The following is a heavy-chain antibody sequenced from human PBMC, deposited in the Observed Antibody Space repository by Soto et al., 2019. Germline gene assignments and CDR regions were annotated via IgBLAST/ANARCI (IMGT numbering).Heavy chain of an antibody. CDR1: GFTFSSYG. CDR3: AKDGWAVAGTVIDSLAV. CDR2: ISYDGSNK. D-gene: IGHD6-19*01. J-gene: IGHJ4*02. Sequence: QTGGSLRLSCAASGFTFSSYGMHWVRQAPGKGLEWVAVISYDGSNKYYADSVKGRFTISRDNSKNTLYLQMNSLRAEDTAVYYCAKDGWAVAGTVIDSLAVWGQGTLVTVSS. V-gene: IGHV3-30*18.